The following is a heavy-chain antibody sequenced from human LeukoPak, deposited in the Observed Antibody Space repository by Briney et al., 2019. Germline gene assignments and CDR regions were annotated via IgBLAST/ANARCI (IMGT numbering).Heavy chain of an antibody. V-gene: IGHV1-69*04. D-gene: IGHD3-22*01. CDR3: ARGIRGQYYYDSSGPTYFDY. J-gene: IGHJ4*02. CDR2: ITPIVGIA. CDR1: GGTFSNYA. Sequence: SVKVSCKASGGTFSNYAISWVRQAPGQGLEWMGRITPIVGIANYAQKFQGRVTITADKSTSTAYMELSSLRSEDTAVYYCARGIRGQYYYDSSGPTYFDYWGQGTLVTVSS.